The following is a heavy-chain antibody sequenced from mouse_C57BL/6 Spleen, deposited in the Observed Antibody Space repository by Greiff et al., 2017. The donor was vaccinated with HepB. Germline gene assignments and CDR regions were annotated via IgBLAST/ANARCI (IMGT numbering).Heavy chain of an antibody. J-gene: IGHJ2*01. D-gene: IGHD2-4*01. CDR2: ISDGGSYT. Sequence: EVQLVESGGGLVKPGGSLKLSCAASGFTFSSYAMSWVRQTPEKRLEWVATISDGGSYTYYPDNVKGRFTISRDNAKNNLYLQMSHLKSEDTAMYYCARDDYLFDYWGQGTTLTVSS. V-gene: IGHV5-4*01. CDR3: ARDDYLFDY. CDR1: GFTFSSYA.